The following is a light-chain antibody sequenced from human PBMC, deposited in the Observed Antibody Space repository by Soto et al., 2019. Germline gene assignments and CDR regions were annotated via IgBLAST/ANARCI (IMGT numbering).Light chain of an antibody. V-gene: IGKV3-11*01. CDR1: QSVSGY. CDR3: QQRSNWPWT. CDR2: DAS. Sequence: EIVLTQSPTTLSLSPGERATLSCRASQSVSGYLAWYQQRPGQSPRLLIYDASNRATGIPARFSGSGSGTDFALTISSLEPEDFAVYYCQQRSNWPWTFGQGTKVEIK. J-gene: IGKJ1*01.